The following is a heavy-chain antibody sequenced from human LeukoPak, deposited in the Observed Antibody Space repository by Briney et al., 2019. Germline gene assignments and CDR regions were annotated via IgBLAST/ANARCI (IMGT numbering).Heavy chain of an antibody. CDR2: ITSSSSAI. J-gene: IGHJ4*02. V-gene: IGHV3-48*01. Sequence: GGSLRLSCAASGFTFSDYSMNWVRQAPGKGLEWVSYITSSSSAIYYADSVEGRFTISRDNAKNPRYLQMKSLRAEDTAVYYCGRVRGSYHFDYWGQGTLVTVSS. CDR3: GRVRGSYHFDY. CDR1: GFTFSDYS. D-gene: IGHD1-26*01.